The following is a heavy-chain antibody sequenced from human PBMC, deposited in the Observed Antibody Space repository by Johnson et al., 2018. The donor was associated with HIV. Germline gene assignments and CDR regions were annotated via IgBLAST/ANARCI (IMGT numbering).Heavy chain of an antibody. D-gene: IGHD5-12*01. CDR2: ISSSGSNI. J-gene: IGHJ3*02. Sequence: QVQLVESGGALVQPGGSLRLSCAGSGFNVSDHYMAWIRQAPGKGLEWVSYISSSGSNIYYADSVKGRFTVSRDNAKNSVYLQMNSLRAEDTALYYCARSRGYSGWVGAFDIWGQGTMVTVSS. CDR1: GFNVSDHY. CDR3: ARSRGYSGWVGAFDI. V-gene: IGHV3-11*01.